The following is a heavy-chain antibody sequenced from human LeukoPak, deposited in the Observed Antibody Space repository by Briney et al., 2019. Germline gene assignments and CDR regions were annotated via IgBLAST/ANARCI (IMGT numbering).Heavy chain of an antibody. V-gene: IGHV4-34*01. CDR3: ARFRPRGSGSHARNWFDP. CDR1: GGSVSSHRYY. CDR2: INHSGST. J-gene: IGHJ5*02. D-gene: IGHD3-10*01. Sequence: SETLSLTCTVPGGSVSSHRYYWSWIRQPPGKGLEWIGEINHSGSTNYNPSLKSRVTISVDTSKNQFSLKLSSVTAADTAVYYCARFRPRGSGSHARNWFDPWGQGTLVTVSS.